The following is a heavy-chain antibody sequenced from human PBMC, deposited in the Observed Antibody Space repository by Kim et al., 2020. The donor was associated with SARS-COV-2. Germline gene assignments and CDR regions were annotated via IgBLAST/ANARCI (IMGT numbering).Heavy chain of an antibody. D-gene: IGHD2-21*02. V-gene: IGHV3-48*03. CDR1: GFTFSSYE. J-gene: IGHJ2*01. CDR3: ARVPYCGGDCYL. CDR2: ISSSGSTI. Sequence: GGSLRLSCAASGFTFSSYEMNWVRQAPGKGLEWVSYISSSGSTIYYADSVKGRFTISRDNAKNSLYLQMNSLRAEDTAVYYCARVPYCGGDCYLWGRGTLVPVSP.